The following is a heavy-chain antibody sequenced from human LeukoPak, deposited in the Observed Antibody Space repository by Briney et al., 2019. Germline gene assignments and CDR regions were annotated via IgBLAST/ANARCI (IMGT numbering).Heavy chain of an antibody. D-gene: IGHD3-10*01. CDR3: ARDRYGSGRSNWFDP. J-gene: IGHJ5*02. CDR1: GGSISSSSYY. Sequence: SETLSLTCTVSGGSISSSSYYWGWIRQPPGKGLEWIGSIYYSGSTYYNPSLKSRVTISVDTSKNQFSLKLSSVTAADTAVYYCARDRYGSGRSNWFDPWGQGTLVTVSS. V-gene: IGHV4-39*07. CDR2: IYYSGST.